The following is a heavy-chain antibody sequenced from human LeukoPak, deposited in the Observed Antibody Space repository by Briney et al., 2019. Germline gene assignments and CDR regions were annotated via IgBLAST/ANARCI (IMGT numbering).Heavy chain of an antibody. CDR1: GFTVSSNY. Sequence: GGSLRLSCAASGFTVSSNYMSWVRQAPGKGLEWVSLIYSGGTTYYADSVKGRFTTSRDNSKNTLYLQMNSLRAEDTAVYYCARRGDGGRSFDLWGQGTLVTVSS. J-gene: IGHJ4*02. D-gene: IGHD4-23*01. CDR3: ARRGDGGRSFDL. CDR2: IYSGGTT. V-gene: IGHV3-53*01.